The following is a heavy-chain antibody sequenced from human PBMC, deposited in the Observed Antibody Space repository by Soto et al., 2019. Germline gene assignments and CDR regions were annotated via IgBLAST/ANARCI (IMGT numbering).Heavy chain of an antibody. V-gene: IGHV3-33*01. CDR2: IWYDGSNK. CDR1: GFTFSTYG. CDR3: ARDRSGFDY. J-gene: IGHJ4*02. D-gene: IGHD2-15*01. Sequence: QVQLVESGGGVVQPGRSLRLSCAASGFTFSTYGMHWVRQAPGKGLEWVAVIWYDGSNKYYADSVKGRFTISRDNSKNTLDLQMNSMRAEDTSVYYCARDRSGFDYWGQGSLVTVSS.